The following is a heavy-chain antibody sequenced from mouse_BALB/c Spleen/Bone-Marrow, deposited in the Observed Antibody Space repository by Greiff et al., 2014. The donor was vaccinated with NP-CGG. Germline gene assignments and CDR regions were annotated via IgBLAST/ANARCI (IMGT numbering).Heavy chain of an antibody. D-gene: IGHD2-14*01. Sequence: EVQLQQSGAELVKPGASVKLSCTASGFNIKDTYMHWVKQRPEQGLEWVGRIDPANDNTKYDPKFQGKATITADTSSNTAYLQLSSLTSEDTAVYYCAAYYRYLAWFAYWGQGTLVTVSA. V-gene: IGHV14-3*02. CDR2: IDPANDNT. CDR1: GFNIKDTY. CDR3: AAYYRYLAWFAY. J-gene: IGHJ3*01.